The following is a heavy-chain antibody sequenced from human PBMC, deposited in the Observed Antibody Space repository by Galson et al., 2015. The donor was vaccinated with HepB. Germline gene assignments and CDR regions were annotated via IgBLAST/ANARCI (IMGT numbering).Heavy chain of an antibody. D-gene: IGHD2-2*02. CDR3: ARGGGGYCSSTSCYRGYYYYYYMDV. CDR1: GFTFSSYW. V-gene: IGHV3-74*01. CDR2: INSDGSST. Sequence: SLRLSCAASGFTFSSYWMHWVRQAPGKGLVWVSRINSDGSSTSYADSVKGRFTISRDNAKNTLYLQMNSLRAEDTAVYYCARGGGGYCSSTSCYRGYYYYYYMDVWGKGTTVTVSS. J-gene: IGHJ6*03.